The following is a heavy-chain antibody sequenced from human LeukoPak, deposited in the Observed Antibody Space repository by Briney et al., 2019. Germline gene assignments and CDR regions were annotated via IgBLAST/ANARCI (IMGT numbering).Heavy chain of an antibody. V-gene: IGHV3-23*01. CDR2: ISGSGGST. CDR1: EFTFSSYN. CDR3: AKVPVGYSYGPNY. Sequence: GGSLRLSCTASEFTFSSYNMHWVRQAPGKGLEWVSAISGSGGSTYYADSVKGRFTISRDNSKNTLYLQMNSLRAEDTAVYYCAKVPVGYSYGPNYWGQGTLVTVSS. D-gene: IGHD5-18*01. J-gene: IGHJ4*02.